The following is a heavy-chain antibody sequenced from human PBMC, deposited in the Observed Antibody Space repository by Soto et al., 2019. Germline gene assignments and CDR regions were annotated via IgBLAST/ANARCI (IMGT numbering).Heavy chain of an antibody. J-gene: IGHJ5*02. D-gene: IGHD4-4*01. CDR2: ISGSGSYT. CDR3: ARDPTAVTSRFDP. V-gene: IGHV3-23*01. CDR1: GFTFSSYA. Sequence: GSLRLSCAASGFTFSSYAMSWVRQAPGKGLEWVSAISGSGSYTYYADSVKGRFTISRDNAKNTLYLQMNSLRAEDTAVYYCARDPTAVTSRFDPWGQGALVTVSS.